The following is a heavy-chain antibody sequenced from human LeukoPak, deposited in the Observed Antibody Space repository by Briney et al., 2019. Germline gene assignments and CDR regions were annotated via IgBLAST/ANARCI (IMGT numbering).Heavy chain of an antibody. V-gene: IGHV4-34*01. CDR3: ARALPNYYDSQSYFDY. CDR1: GGSFSGYF. D-gene: IGHD3-22*01. J-gene: IGHJ4*02. Sequence: SETLSLTCAVYGGSFSGYFWSWIRQPPGKGLEWIGEINHSGSTNYNPSLKNLGTISVDTSKNQFSLKLSSVTAADTAVYYCARALPNYYDSQSYFDYWGQGSLVTVSS. CDR2: INHSGST.